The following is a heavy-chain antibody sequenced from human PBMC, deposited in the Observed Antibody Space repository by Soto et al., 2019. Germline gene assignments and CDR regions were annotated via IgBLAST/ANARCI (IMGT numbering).Heavy chain of an antibody. Sequence: QVQLQQWGAGLLKPSETLSLTCAVYGGSFSGYYWSWVRQPPGKGLEWIGEIERGGSTNYNPSLTSRVAIAVDTSKNQFSLKVNSVPAADTAVYYCARGYGSGSYWAYWGQGTLVTVSS. J-gene: IGHJ4*02. CDR3: ARGYGSGSYWAY. CDR2: IERGGST. V-gene: IGHV4-34*02. CDR1: GGSFSGYY. D-gene: IGHD3-10*01.